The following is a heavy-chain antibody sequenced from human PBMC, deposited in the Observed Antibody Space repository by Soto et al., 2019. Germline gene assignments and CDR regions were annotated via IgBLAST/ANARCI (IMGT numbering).Heavy chain of an antibody. Sequence: QVHLQQWGAGLLKPSETLSLTCAVYGESFIGYYWTWIRQPPGKGLEWIGEINHRGSTNYNPSLKSRVSISIDTAKNQFPLKLTSVTAAEPSVYYWARTDIVTTNWFDPWGQGTLVTVSS. CDR3: ARTDIVTTNWFDP. V-gene: IGHV4-34*02. J-gene: IGHJ5*02. D-gene: IGHD5-12*01. CDR2: INHRGST. CDR1: GESFIGYY.